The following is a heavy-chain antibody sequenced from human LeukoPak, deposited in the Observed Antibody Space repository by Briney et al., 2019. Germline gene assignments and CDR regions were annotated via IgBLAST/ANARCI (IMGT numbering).Heavy chain of an antibody. CDR1: GASITNTSLSNTGYF. CDR2: IYHTGST. Sequence: SETLSLTCAISGASITNTSLSNTGYFWGWIRQPPGKGLQWIGSIYHTGSTYYSPSLKSRVTISVDTSKSHFSLKLSSVTAADRAVYYCAKHEGSYYDKSGYTFDFWGQGTLVTVSS. CDR3: AKHEGSYYDKSGYTFDF. J-gene: IGHJ4*02. D-gene: IGHD3-22*01. V-gene: IGHV4-39*01.